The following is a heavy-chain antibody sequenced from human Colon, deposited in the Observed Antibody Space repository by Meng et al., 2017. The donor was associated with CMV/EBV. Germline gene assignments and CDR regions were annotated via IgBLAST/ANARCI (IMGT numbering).Heavy chain of an antibody. J-gene: IGHJ4*02. V-gene: IGHV3-30*04. D-gene: IGHD6-19*01. CDR3: ARDLMWLVDY. CDR2: ISKDGRQR. Sequence: QVQLVESGXXXXXPXRSXRLSCGASGFIFSGYDMHWVRQAPGKGLEWVAIISKDGRQRYYADSVEGRFTISRDNSRNTVYLQMDSLTPEDTAIYYCARDLMWLVDYWGRGTLGTVSS. CDR1: GFIFSGYD.